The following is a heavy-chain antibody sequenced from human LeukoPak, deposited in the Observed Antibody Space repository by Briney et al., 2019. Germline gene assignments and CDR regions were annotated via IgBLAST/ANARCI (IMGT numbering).Heavy chain of an antibody. CDR1: GGSLTSKSYS. V-gene: IGHV4-39*01. CDR2: ISYSGGT. J-gene: IGHJ4*02. D-gene: IGHD3-22*01. CDR3: ASAPYYYDGSGYYLFNY. Sequence: SETLSLTCTVSGGSLTSKSYSWGWIRQPPGKGLEWIGSISYSGGTYYNPSLKSRVTISLDTSKTQFSLKLTSVTAADTAVYSCASAPYYYDGSGYYLFNYWGQGTLVTVSS.